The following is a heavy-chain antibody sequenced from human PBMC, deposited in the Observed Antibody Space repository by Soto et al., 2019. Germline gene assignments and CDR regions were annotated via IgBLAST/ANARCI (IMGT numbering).Heavy chain of an antibody. Sequence: ASVKVSCKASGFTFTSSAMQWVRQARGQRLEWIGWIVVGSGNANYAQKFQERVTITRDMSTSTAYMELSSLRSEDTAVYYCAPLTYYDGRSGSYNFDYWGQGTLVTVSS. CDR1: GFTFTSSA. CDR3: APLTYYDGRSGSYNFDY. CDR2: IVVGSGNA. V-gene: IGHV1-58*02. J-gene: IGHJ4*02. D-gene: IGHD3-3*01.